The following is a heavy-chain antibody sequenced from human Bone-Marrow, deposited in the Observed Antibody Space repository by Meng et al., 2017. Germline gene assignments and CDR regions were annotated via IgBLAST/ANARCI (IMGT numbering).Heavy chain of an antibody. Sequence: SETLSLTCAISGDSVSSNSITWNWIRQSPSRGLEWLGRTYYRSKWYNDYAVSVKSRITINPDTSKNQFSLQLNSVTPEDTAVYYCARDREMATIYGVDYWGQGTLVTVSS. CDR1: GDSVSSNSIT. D-gene: IGHD5-24*01. V-gene: IGHV6-1*01. CDR2: TYYRSKWYN. CDR3: ARDREMATIYGVDY. J-gene: IGHJ4*02.